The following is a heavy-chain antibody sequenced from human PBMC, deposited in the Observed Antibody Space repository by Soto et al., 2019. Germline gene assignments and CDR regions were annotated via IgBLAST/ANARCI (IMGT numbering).Heavy chain of an antibody. D-gene: IGHD3-10*01. CDR2: IYHSGST. J-gene: IGHJ6*02. V-gene: IGHV4-4*02. Sequence: QVQLQESGPGLVKPLGTLSLTCAVSGGSISGSNWWSWVRQPPGKGLEWIGEIYHSGSTNYNPSLKSRVTMSVDKSKTQFSLKMSSVTAADTAVYYCARLRIIMLRGDRNYYGMDVWGQGTTVAVSS. CDR3: ARLRIIMLRGDRNYYGMDV. CDR1: GGSISGSNW.